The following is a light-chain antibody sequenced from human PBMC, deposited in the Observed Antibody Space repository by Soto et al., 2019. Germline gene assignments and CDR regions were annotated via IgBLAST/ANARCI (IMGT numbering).Light chain of an antibody. V-gene: IGLV1-40*01. CDR1: SSNIGAGYD. CDR3: QSYDSSLSGSV. J-gene: IGLJ2*01. CDR2: GNS. Sequence: QLVLPQPPSVSGAPGQRVTISCTGSSSNIGAGYDVHWYQQLPGTAPKLLIYGNSNRPSGVPDRFSGSKSGTSASLAITGLQAEDEADYYCQSYDSSLSGSVFGGETKVSVL.